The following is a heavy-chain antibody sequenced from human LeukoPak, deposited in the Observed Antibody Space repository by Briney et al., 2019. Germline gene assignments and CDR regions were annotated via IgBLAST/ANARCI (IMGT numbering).Heavy chain of an antibody. D-gene: IGHD4-17*01. CDR3: AKDFGDYYYYYGMDV. CDR1: GFTFSSYA. CDR2: ISYDGSNK. J-gene: IGHJ6*02. Sequence: GRSLRLSCAASGFTFSSYAMHWVRQAPGKGLEWVAVISYDGSNKYYADSVKGRFTISRDNSKNTLYLQMNSLRAEDTAVYYCAKDFGDYYYYYGMDVWGQGTTVTVSS. V-gene: IGHV3-30*04.